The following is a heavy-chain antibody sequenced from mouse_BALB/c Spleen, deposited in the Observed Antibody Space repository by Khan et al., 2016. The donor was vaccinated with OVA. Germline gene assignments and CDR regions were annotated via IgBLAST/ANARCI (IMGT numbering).Heavy chain of an antibody. CDR2: VSTGGGYT. CDR3: TRLSYYYDSGGFAY. CDR1: GFTFSTYG. J-gene: IGHJ3*01. Sequence: EVELVESGGDLVKPGGSLKLSCAASGFTFSTYGMSWVRQTPDKRLEWVATVSTGGGYTYYPDSVKGRFTIYSDNAKHTLYLQMSGLKSEDTAMFYCTRLSYYYDSGGFAYWGQGTLVTVSA. V-gene: IGHV5-6*01. D-gene: IGHD1-1*01.